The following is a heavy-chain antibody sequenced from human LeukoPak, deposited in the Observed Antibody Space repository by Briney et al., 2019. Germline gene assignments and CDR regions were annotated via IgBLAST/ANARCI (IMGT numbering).Heavy chain of an antibody. V-gene: IGHV4-30-4*01. CDR3: ARYYGGNSNFDY. Sequence: SQTLSLTCTVSGVSISSGAHYWSWVRQPPGKGLEWIGYISYSGSTYYNPSLKSRVTISIDTSKSQFSLKLSSVTAADTAVYYCARYYGGNSNFDYWGQGTLVTVSS. J-gene: IGHJ4*02. CDR1: GVSISSGAHY. CDR2: ISYSGST. D-gene: IGHD4-23*01.